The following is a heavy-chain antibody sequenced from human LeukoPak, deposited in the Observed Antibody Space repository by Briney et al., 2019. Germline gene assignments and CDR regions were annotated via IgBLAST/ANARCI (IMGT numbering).Heavy chain of an antibody. CDR3: ARETYQLGYCSSTSCFLYWLDA. V-gene: IGHV5-10-1*01. CDR1: GYSFTSYW. Sequence: GESLKISCMGSGYSFTSYWISWVRQMPGKGLEWMGRIDPSDSYTNYSPSFQGHVTISADKSISTAYLQWSSLKASDTAMYYCARETYQLGYCSSTSCFLYWLDACIQGTLVTVSS. D-gene: IGHD2-2*01. J-gene: IGHJ5*02. CDR2: IDPSDSYT.